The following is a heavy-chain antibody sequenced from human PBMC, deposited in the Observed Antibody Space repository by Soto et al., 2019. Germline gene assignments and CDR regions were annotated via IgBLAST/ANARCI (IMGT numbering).Heavy chain of an antibody. J-gene: IGHJ6*02. CDR2: IDPNSGAT. CDR1: GYILTGYS. CDR3: ARGYGSSPNMELRFGMDV. V-gene: IGHV1-2*02. Sequence: QVYLVQSGAEVRRPGASVKVSCTAFGYILTGYSLHWVRQAPGQGLEWLGWIDPNSGATNSAETFHGKFSMTRDTSIIAAYLEMSSLRSDDTAIYYCARGYGSSPNMELRFGMDVWGQETTISVSS. D-gene: IGHD5-18*01.